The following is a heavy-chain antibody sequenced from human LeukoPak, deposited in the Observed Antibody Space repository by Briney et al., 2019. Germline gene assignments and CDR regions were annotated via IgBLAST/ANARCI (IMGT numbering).Heavy chain of an antibody. CDR2: ISNDGSKK. Sequence: GGSLRLSCAASGFIFSSSGMHWVRQAPGKGLEWVTIISNDGSKKYYVDSVKGRFTISRDDSKNTLYLQMNSLRAEDTAVYYCATTSSGYMDVWGQGTTVTVSS. J-gene: IGHJ6*02. D-gene: IGHD2-15*01. CDR1: GFIFSSSG. CDR3: ATTSSGYMDV. V-gene: IGHV3-30*03.